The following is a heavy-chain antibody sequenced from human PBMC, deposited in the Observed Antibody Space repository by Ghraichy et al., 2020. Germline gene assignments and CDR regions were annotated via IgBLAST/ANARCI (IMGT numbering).Heavy chain of an antibody. CDR1: GFTFGTFW. V-gene: IGHV3-7*01. CDR2: INQHGGDK. J-gene: IGHJ4*02. D-gene: IGHD3-3*01. Sequence: GGSLRLSFAASGFTFGTFWMSWVRQAPGKGLEWVANINQHGGDKYYVDSVKGRFTISIDNFENSLYLQMNSLTVEDTAIYYCVLYDFWSASPDYCGQGSLVTVSS. CDR3: VLYDFWSASPDY.